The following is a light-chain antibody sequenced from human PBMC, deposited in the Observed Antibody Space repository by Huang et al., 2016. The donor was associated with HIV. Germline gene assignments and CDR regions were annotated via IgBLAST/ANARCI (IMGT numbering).Light chain of an antibody. CDR1: QSVSSN. CDR2: GAS. CDR3: QQYNKWPMYT. Sequence: EIVMTQSPATLSVSPGERATLSCRASQSVSSNLAWYQQKPGQAPRLLIYGASTRDTGIPARFSGSGSGTEFTLTISSLQSEDFAVYYCQQYNKWPMYTFGQGTKLEIK. J-gene: IGKJ2*01. V-gene: IGKV3-15*01.